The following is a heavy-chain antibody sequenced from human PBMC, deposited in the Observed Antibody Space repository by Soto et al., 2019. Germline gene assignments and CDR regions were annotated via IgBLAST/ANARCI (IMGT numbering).Heavy chain of an antibody. D-gene: IGHD3-3*01. V-gene: IGHV3-13*01. CDR2: IGTAGDT. Sequence: EVQLVESGGGLVQPGGSLRLSCAASGFTFSSYDMHWVRQATGKGLEWVSAIGTAGDTYYPGSVKGRFTISRENAKNSLYLQMNSLRAEDTAVYYCARAFNYDFWSGFDPWGHGTLVTVSS. CDR1: GFTFSSYD. J-gene: IGHJ5*02. CDR3: ARAFNYDFWSGFDP.